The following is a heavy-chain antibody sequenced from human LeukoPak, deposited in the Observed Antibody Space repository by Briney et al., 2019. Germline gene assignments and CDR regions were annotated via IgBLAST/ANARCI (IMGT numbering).Heavy chain of an antibody. V-gene: IGHV7-4-1*02. CDR2: INTNTGNP. J-gene: IGHJ4*02. CDR1: GYTFTSYA. CDR3: ARFHSSSWCYQYYFDY. D-gene: IGHD6-13*01. Sequence: ASVKVSCKASGYTFTSYAMNWVRQAPGQGLEWMGWINTNTGNPTYAQGFTGRFVFSLDTSVSTAYLQISSLKAEDTAVYYCARFHSSSWCYQYYFDYWGQGTLVTVSS.